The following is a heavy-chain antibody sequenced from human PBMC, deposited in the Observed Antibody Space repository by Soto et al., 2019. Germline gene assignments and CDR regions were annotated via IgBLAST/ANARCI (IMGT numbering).Heavy chain of an antibody. J-gene: IGHJ4*02. Sequence: GGSLRLSCATSGFTFSGSALHWVRQASGKGLEWVGHIRSKASNYATAYAASVKGRFTISRDDSKNTAYLQMNSLTVEDTAIYYCASLDTARIQIAGYWGQGIQVTVSS. D-gene: IGHD5-18*01. CDR3: ASLDTARIQIAGY. V-gene: IGHV3-73*01. CDR2: IRSKASNYAT. CDR1: GFTFSGSA.